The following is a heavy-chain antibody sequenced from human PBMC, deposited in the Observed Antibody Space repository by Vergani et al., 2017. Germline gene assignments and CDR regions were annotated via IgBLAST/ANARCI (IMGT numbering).Heavy chain of an antibody. CDR1: GYTFTGYY. J-gene: IGHJ5*02. D-gene: IGHD3-22*01. V-gene: IGHV1-2*02. Sequence: QVQLVQSGAEVKKPGASVKVSCKASGYTFTGYYTHWVRQAPGQGLEWMGWINPNSGGTNYAQKFQGRVTMTRETSISTAYMELSRLRSDDTAVYYCAREEGYYYDSSGYYSTMSWFDPWGQGTLVTVSS. CDR3: AREEGYYYDSSGYYSTMSWFDP. CDR2: INPNSGGT.